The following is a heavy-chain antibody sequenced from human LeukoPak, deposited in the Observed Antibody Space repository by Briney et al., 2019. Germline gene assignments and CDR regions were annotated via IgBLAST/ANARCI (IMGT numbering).Heavy chain of an antibody. CDR3: AKDGYCSAGSCFSANDAFDI. Sequence: GGSLRLSCAASGFTFSSYSMNWVRQAPGKGLEWVSYISSSSSTIYYADSVKGRFTISRDSSKNSLYLQMNSLRAEDTAVYYCAKDGYCSAGSCFSANDAFDIWGQGTMVTVSS. V-gene: IGHV3-48*01. CDR1: GFTFSSYS. D-gene: IGHD2-15*01. J-gene: IGHJ3*02. CDR2: ISSSSSTI.